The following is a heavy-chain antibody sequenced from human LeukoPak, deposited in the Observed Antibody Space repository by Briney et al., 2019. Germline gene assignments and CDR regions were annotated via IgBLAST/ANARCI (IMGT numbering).Heavy chain of an antibody. Sequence: GRSLRLSCAASGFTFSSYAMHWVRQAPGKGLEWVAVISYDGSNKYYADSVKGRFTISRDNSKNTLYLQMNSLSAEDTAVYYCAREPDYGDYYYGMDVWGKGTTVTASS. J-gene: IGHJ6*04. V-gene: IGHV3-30*04. CDR2: ISYDGSNK. D-gene: IGHD4-17*01. CDR1: GFTFSSYA. CDR3: AREPDYGDYYYGMDV.